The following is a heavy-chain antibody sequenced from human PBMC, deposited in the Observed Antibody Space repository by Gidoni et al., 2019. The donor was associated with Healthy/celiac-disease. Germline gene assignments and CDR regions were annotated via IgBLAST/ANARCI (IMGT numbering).Heavy chain of an antibody. CDR2: IYTSGST. J-gene: IGHJ6*02. CDR1: GGSISSGSYY. CDR3: ARAGSSSWSYYYGMDV. D-gene: IGHD6-13*01. V-gene: IGHV4-61*02. Sequence: QVQLQESGPGLVKPSQTLSLTCTVSGGSISSGSYYWSWIRQPAGKGLEWIGRIYTSGSTNYNPSLKSRVTISVDTSKNQFSLKLSSVTAADTAVYYCARAGSSSWSYYYGMDVWGQGTTVTVSS.